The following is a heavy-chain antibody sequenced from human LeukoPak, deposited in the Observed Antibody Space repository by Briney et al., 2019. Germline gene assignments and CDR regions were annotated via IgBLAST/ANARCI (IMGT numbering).Heavy chain of an antibody. CDR3: ATAPYSSSWVAEHDS. V-gene: IGHV3-66*02. CDR2: IYRDGTT. J-gene: IGHJ4*02. D-gene: IGHD6-13*01. CDR1: GFTVSSNF. Sequence: GGSLRLSCAASGFTVSSNFMSWGRQAPGGGRQWVLVIYRDGTTYYADSVKGRFTISRDNSKNTVSLQMNSLRAEDTTVYYYATAPYSSSWVAEHDSWGQGTLVTVSS.